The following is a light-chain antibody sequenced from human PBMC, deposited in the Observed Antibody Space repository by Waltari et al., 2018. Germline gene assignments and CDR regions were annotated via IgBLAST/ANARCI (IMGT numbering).Light chain of an antibody. CDR1: SGSIDSNY. CDR3: QSYDSSNHGV. J-gene: IGLJ2*01. V-gene: IGLV6-57*02. Sequence: NFMLTQPHSVSESPGKTVTISCTGSSGSIDSNYEQRYQQRPGNAPTTVIYEDNQRPSGVPDRFSGSIDSSSNSASLTISGLKTEDEADYYCQSYDSSNHGVFGGGTKLTVL. CDR2: EDN.